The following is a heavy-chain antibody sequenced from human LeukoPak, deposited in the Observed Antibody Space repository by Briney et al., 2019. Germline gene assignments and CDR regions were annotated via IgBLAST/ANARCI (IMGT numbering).Heavy chain of an antibody. J-gene: IGHJ5*02. D-gene: IGHD1-26*01. CDR1: GFTFDDYA. CDR3: TKSYSRSFYHWFAP. V-gene: IGHV3-9*01. Sequence: PGGSLRLSCAASGFTFDDYAMHWVRQAPVKGLEWVSGIAWNSGTIRYADSVKGRFTISRDNANNSLYLQMNSLRAEDTAFYYCTKSYSRSFYHWFAPWGQGTLVTVSS. CDR2: IAWNSGTI.